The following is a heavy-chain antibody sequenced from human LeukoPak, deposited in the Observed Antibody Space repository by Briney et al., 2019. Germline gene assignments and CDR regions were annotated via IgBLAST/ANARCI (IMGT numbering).Heavy chain of an antibody. CDR2: IYTSENT. D-gene: IGHD6-6*01. Sequence: SETLSLTCTVSGDSISSNYWSWIRQSAGKGLEWIGRIYTSENTIYNPSLKSRVTMSVDTFKHQFSLKVNSVAAADTAVYYCARVTRPGNGILDYWGQGTLVTVSS. V-gene: IGHV4-4*07. CDR1: GDSISSNY. CDR3: ARVTRPGNGILDY. J-gene: IGHJ4*02.